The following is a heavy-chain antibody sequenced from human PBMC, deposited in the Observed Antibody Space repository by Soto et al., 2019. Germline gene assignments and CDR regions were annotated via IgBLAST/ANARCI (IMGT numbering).Heavy chain of an antibody. CDR1: GFTFDDYA. CDR3: AEDLSSGYYGPGSYIDY. J-gene: IGHJ4*02. Sequence: EVQLVESGGGFVQPGRSLRLSCAASGFTFDDYAMHWVRQAPGKGLEWVSGISWNSGSIGHADSVKGRITISRDNAKNSLYLQMSSLRVEDTALYYCAEDLSSGYYGPGSYIDYWGQGTLVTVSS. D-gene: IGHD3-10*01. CDR2: ISWNSGSI. V-gene: IGHV3-9*01.